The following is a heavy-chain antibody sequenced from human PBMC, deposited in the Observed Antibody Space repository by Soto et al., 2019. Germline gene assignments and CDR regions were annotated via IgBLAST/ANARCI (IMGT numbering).Heavy chain of an antibody. Sequence: QVQLVQSGAEVKKPGSSVKVSCKASGGTFSSYAISWVRQAPGQGLEWMGGIIPIFGTANYAQKFQGRVTITADESTSTAYMELSSLRSEDTAVYYCASGYYDCWSGYYTNFDYWGQGTLVTVSS. D-gene: IGHD3-3*01. J-gene: IGHJ4*02. CDR1: GGTFSSYA. CDR2: IIPIFGTA. CDR3: ASGYYDCWSGYYTNFDY. V-gene: IGHV1-69*12.